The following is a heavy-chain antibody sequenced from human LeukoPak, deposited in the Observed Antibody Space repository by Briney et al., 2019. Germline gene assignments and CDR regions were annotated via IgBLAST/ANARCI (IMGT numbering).Heavy chain of an antibody. CDR1: GFTFSSYG. CDR2: ISYDGSNK. Sequence: PGRSLRLSCAASGFTFSSYGMHWVRQAPGKGLEWVAVISYDGSNKYYADSVKGRLTISRDNSKNTLYLQMNSLRAEDTAVYYCAKGALEWLLGIDYWGQGTLVTVSS. D-gene: IGHD3-3*01. CDR3: AKGALEWLLGIDY. V-gene: IGHV3-30*18. J-gene: IGHJ4*02.